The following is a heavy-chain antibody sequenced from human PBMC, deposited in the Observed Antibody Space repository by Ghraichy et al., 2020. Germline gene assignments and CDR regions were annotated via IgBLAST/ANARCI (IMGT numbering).Heavy chain of an antibody. CDR2: ISYDGSNK. CDR3: ARTQVRYYFDY. V-gene: IGHV3-30-3*01. J-gene: IGHJ4*02. D-gene: IGHD3-10*01. Sequence: GGSLRLSCAASGFTFSSYAMHWVRQAPGKGLEWVAVISYDGSNKYYADSVKGRFTISRDNSKNTLYLQMNSLRAEDTAVYYCARTQVRYYFDYWGQGTLVTVSS. CDR1: GFTFSSYA.